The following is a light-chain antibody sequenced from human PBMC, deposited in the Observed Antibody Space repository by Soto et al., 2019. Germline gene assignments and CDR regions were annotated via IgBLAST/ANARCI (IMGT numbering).Light chain of an antibody. CDR3: QQYNNWPPVT. Sequence: EIVMTQSPATLSVSPGERATLSCRASQSVSSNLAWYQQKPGQAPRLLIYGASTRATDVPARFSGSGSGTEFTLTVSSLQSEDFAVYYCQQYNNWPPVTFGQGTKLEIK. J-gene: IGKJ2*01. CDR2: GAS. V-gene: IGKV3-15*01. CDR1: QSVSSN.